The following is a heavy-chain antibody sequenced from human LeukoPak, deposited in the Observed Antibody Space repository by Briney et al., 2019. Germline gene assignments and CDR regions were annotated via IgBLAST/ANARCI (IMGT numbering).Heavy chain of an antibody. V-gene: IGHV3-7*01. CDR1: GFTFSSYW. Sequence: GGSLRLSCAASGFTFSSYWVSWVRQAPGKGLEWVANIKQDGSEKYYVDSVKGRFTISRDNAKNSLYLQMNSLRAEDTAVYYCARRPFVSSSSNWFDPWGQGTLVTVSS. D-gene: IGHD6-13*01. J-gene: IGHJ5*02. CDR2: IKQDGSEK. CDR3: ARRPFVSSSSNWFDP.